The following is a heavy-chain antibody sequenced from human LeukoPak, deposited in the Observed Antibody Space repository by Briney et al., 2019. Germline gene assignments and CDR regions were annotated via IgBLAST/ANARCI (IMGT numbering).Heavy chain of an antibody. CDR3: ATVPVAVAGSYYFDY. CDR2: FDPEDGET. Sequence: ASVTVSCKVSGYTPTELSMHWVRQAPGKGLEWMGGFDPEDGETIYAQKFQGRVTMTEDTSTDTAYMELSSLRSEDTAVYYCATVPVAVAGSYYFDYWGQGTLVTVSS. J-gene: IGHJ4*02. V-gene: IGHV1-24*01. CDR1: GYTPTELS. D-gene: IGHD6-19*01.